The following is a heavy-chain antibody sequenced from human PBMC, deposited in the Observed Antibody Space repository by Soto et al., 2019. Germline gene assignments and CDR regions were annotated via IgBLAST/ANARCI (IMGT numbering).Heavy chain of an antibody. D-gene: IGHD2-15*01. CDR2: IKSKADGETK. J-gene: IGHJ5*02. CDR1: GFTFSHAW. Sequence: LRLSCAALGFTFSHAWMSWVRQAPGKGLEWVGRIKSKADGETKDYGAPVRGRFTISRDDAKDTLYLQMNSLRIEDTAVYYCCVVKRLDQYSTSGYWFDPWGPGTLVTVSS. CDR3: CVVKRLDQYSTSGYWFDP. V-gene: IGHV3-15*01.